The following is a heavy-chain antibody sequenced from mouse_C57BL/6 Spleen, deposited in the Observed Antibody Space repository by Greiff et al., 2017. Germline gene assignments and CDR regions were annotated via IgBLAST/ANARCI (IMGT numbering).Heavy chain of an antibody. CDR3: AREEYYGRGFAY. V-gene: IGHV1-18*01. Sequence: EVKLVESGPELVKPGASVKIPCKASGYTFTDYNMDWVKQSHGKSLEWIGDINPNNGGTIYNQKFKGKATLTVDKSSSTAYMELRSLTSEDTAVYYCAREEYYGRGFAYWGQGTLVTVSA. J-gene: IGHJ3*01. CDR1: GYTFTDYN. D-gene: IGHD1-1*01. CDR2: INPNNGGT.